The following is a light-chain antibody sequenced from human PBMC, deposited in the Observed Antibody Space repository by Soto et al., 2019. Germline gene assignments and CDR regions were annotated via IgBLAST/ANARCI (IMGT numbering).Light chain of an antibody. CDR1: QSLSTY. J-gene: IGKJ4*01. CDR2: DSF. V-gene: IGKV3-11*01. CDR3: QQRYNWPPLT. Sequence: EVVLTQSPATLSLSPGERATLSCRASQSLSTYLAWYQQKPGQAPRLLIYDSFNRSTGIPTRFSGSGSGTDLTLTISSLEPEYFAVYYCQQRYNWPPLTFGGGTMVQIE.